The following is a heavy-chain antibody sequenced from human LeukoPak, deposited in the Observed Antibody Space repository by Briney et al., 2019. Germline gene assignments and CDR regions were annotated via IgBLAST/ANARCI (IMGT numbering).Heavy chain of an antibody. D-gene: IGHD6-19*01. CDR2: IHYSGST. CDR3: ARVQWLPLDVFNF. Sequence: PSETLSLTCTVSGGSVSSYYWSWIRQLPGKGLEWIGCIHYSGSTDFNPSLKSRITISVDTSKNQFSLKMNSVTAADTAIYYCARVQWLPLDVFNFWGQGTMVTVSS. J-gene: IGHJ3*01. V-gene: IGHV4-59*02. CDR1: GGSVSSYY.